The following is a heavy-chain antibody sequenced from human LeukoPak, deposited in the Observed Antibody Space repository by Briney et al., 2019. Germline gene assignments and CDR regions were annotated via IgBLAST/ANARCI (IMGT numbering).Heavy chain of an antibody. D-gene: IGHD2-15*01. V-gene: IGHV1-2*02. CDR1: GYTFTGDY. J-gene: IGHJ4*02. CDR3: ARGPLVVVAATPFDY. Sequence: ASVRVSCKASGYTFTGDYMHWVRQAPGQGLEWMGWINPNSGGTNYAQKFQGRVTMTRDTSISTAYMELSRLRSDDTAVYYCARGPLVVVAATPFDYWGQGTLVTVSS. CDR2: INPNSGGT.